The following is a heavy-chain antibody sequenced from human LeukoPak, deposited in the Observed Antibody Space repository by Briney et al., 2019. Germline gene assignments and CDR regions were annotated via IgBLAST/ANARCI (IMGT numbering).Heavy chain of an antibody. D-gene: IGHD3-22*01. V-gene: IGHV3-30*04. J-gene: IGHJ4*02. Sequence: GKSLRLSCAASGLSFRDYAMHWVRQAPGRGLEWVAVISQDGSNQNYADSVQDRVTISRDNSKNTLFLQMFTLKTEDTAVYFCVRGRADSSAYYWGPFDLWGQGALVTVSA. CDR3: VRGRADSSAYYWGPFDL. CDR1: GLSFRDYA. CDR2: ISQDGSNQ.